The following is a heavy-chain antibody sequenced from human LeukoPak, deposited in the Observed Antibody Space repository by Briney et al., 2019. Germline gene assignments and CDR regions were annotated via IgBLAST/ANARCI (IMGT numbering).Heavy chain of an antibody. CDR2: ISSSGSTM. J-gene: IGHJ4*02. V-gene: IGHV3-11*04. D-gene: IGHD3-3*01. CDR1: GFTFSDYY. CDR3: ANFWSGYSPFDY. Sequence: GGALRLSCAASGFTFSDYYMSWIRQAPGKGLEGVSYISSSGSTMYYADSVKGRFTISRDNVKNSLYLQMNSLRADDTAVYYCANFWSGYSPFDYWGQGPLVTVSS.